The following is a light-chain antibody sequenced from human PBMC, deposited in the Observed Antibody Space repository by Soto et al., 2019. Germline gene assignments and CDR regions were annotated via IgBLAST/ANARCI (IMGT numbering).Light chain of an antibody. CDR2: DAS. V-gene: IGKV3-11*01. Sequence: EVVLTQSPDTLSLPPGERATLSCRASQSISSYLAWYQQKPGQAPRLLIYDASSRATGIPARFSGSGSGTDFTLTISSLEPEDFAVYHCLQRSNWPLTFGGGTKVDIK. J-gene: IGKJ4*01. CDR3: LQRSNWPLT. CDR1: QSISSY.